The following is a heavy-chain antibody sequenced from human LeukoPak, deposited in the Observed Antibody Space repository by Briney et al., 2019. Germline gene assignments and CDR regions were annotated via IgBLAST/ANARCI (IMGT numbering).Heavy chain of an antibody. J-gene: IGHJ6*03. Sequence: SVTVSCKASGGTFSSYAISWVRQAAGQGREGMGGIIPIFGTANYAQKFQGRVTITTDESTSTAYMELSSLRSEDTAVYYCARASAVAGIRAEDSYYMDVWGKGTTVTVSS. CDR2: IIPIFGTA. D-gene: IGHD6-19*01. CDR3: ARASAVAGIRAEDSYYMDV. CDR1: GGTFSSYA. V-gene: IGHV1-69*05.